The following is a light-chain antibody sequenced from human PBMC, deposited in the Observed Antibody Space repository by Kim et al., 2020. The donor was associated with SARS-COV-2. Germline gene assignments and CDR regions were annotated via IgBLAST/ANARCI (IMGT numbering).Light chain of an antibody. CDR3: QQYNNWRRT. V-gene: IGKV3-15*01. CDR2: GAS. Sequence: VAQGARATLSCRASQSVTSNLAWYQQRPGQAPRLLIYGASTRAAGIPARFSGSGSGTEFTLTISSLQSEDFAVYYCQQYNNWRRTFGQGTKVDIK. J-gene: IGKJ1*01. CDR1: QSVTSN.